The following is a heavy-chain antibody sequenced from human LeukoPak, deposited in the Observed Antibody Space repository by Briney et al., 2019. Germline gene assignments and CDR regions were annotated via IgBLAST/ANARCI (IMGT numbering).Heavy chain of an antibody. CDR3: ARDRSLRFLEWFVY. J-gene: IGHJ4*02. V-gene: IGHV3-30-3*01. D-gene: IGHD3-3*01. CDR2: ISYDGSNK. CDR1: GFTFSSYA. Sequence: GGSLRLSCAASGFTFSSYAMHWVRQAPGKGLEWVAVISYDGSNKYYADSVKGRFTISRDNSKNTLYLQMNSLRAEDTAVYYCARDRSLRFLEWFVYWGQGTLVTVSS.